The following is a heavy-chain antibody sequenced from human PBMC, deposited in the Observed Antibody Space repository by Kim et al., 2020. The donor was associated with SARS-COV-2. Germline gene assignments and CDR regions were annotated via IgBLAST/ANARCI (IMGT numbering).Heavy chain of an antibody. Sequence: GESLKISCKGSGYSFTSYWIGWVRQMPGKGLEWMGIIYPGDSDTRYSPSFQGQVTISADKSISTAYLQWSSLKASDTAMYYCASCFVDTAMAAPFDYWGQGTLVTVSS. CDR1: GYSFTSYW. D-gene: IGHD5-18*01. CDR2: IYPGDSDT. CDR3: ASCFVDTAMAAPFDY. V-gene: IGHV5-51*01. J-gene: IGHJ4*02.